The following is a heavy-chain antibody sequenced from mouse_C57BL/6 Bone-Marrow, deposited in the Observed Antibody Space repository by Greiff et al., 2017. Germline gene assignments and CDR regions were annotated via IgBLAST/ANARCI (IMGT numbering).Heavy chain of an antibody. V-gene: IGHV1-80*01. CDR2: IYPGAGDT. CDR3: ARSGHDGYYKYFDV. CDR1: GYAFSSYW. Sequence: QVQLQQSGAELVKPGASVKISCKASGYAFSSYWMNWVKQRPGQGLEWIGQIYPGAGDTNYNGKFKGKATLTADKSSSTAYMQLSSLTSEDSAVYFCARSGHDGYYKYFDVWGTGTTVTVAS. D-gene: IGHD2-3*01. J-gene: IGHJ1*03.